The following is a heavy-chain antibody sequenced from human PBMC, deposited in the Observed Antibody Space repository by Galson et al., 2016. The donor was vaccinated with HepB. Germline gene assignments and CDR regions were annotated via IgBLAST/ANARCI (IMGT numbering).Heavy chain of an antibody. Sequence: SETLSLTCTVSGGSVNSTTSYWGWIRQPPGKGLEWIGSMYYSGSTFYHPSPILRATISVDTSQNQFSLEVTSVTAEATAVYYCARHPYSDDTGYYLSNNWFDPWGQGTLVTVSS. D-gene: IGHD3-22*01. CDR2: MYYSGST. CDR3: ARHPYSDDTGYYLSNNWFDP. CDR1: GGSVNSTTSY. J-gene: IGHJ5*02. V-gene: IGHV4-39*01.